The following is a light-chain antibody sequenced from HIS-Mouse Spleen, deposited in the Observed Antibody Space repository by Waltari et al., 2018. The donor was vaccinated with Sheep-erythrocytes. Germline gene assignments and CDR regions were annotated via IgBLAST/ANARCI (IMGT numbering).Light chain of an antibody. CDR2: DAS. J-gene: IGKJ2*01. Sequence: EIVLTQSPATLSLSPGERATLSCRASQSVSSYLAWNKQKPGQAPRLLIYDASNRATGIPARCSGSGSGTDFTLTISSLEPEDFAVYYCQQRSNWYTFGQGTKLEIK. V-gene: IGKV3-11*01. CDR1: QSVSSY. CDR3: QQRSNWYT.